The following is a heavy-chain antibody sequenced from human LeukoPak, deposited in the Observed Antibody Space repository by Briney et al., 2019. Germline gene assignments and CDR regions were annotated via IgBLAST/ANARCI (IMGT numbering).Heavy chain of an antibody. Sequence: ASVKVSCKASGGTFSSYAMSWVRQAPGQGLEWMGGIIPIFGTANYAQKFQGRVTITTDESTSTAYMELSSLRSEDTAVYYCARVNSSSDYYFDYWGQGTLVTVSS. CDR1: GGTFSSYA. J-gene: IGHJ4*02. V-gene: IGHV1-69*05. CDR2: IIPIFGTA. CDR3: ARVNSSSDYYFDY. D-gene: IGHD6-6*01.